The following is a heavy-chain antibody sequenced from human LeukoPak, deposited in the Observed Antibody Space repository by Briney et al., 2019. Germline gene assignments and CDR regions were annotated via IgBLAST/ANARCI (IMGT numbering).Heavy chain of an antibody. D-gene: IGHD3-3*01. Sequence: ASVKVSCKASGYTFTSYGISWVRQAPGQGLEWMGWISAYNGNTNYAQKLQGRVTMTTDTSTSTAYMELRSLRSDDTAVYYCARTYYDFWSAQGYFDYWGQGTLVTVSS. J-gene: IGHJ4*02. CDR1: GYTFTSYG. V-gene: IGHV1-18*01. CDR3: ARTYYDFWSAQGYFDY. CDR2: ISAYNGNT.